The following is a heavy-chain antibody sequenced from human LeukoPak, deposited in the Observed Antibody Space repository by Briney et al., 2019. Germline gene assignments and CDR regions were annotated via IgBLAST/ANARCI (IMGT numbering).Heavy chain of an antibody. CDR2: FSSSSGTM. V-gene: IGHV3-48*01. CDR3: ATVGSSWFYDY. D-gene: IGHD6-13*01. Sequence: GGSLRLSCAASGFTFSTYRMNWVRQAPGKGLEWVSYFSSSSGTMYYVDSVRGRFTISRDIAKNSLYLQMNSLRAEDTAVYYCATVGSSWFYDYWGQGTLVTVSS. CDR1: GFTFSTYR. J-gene: IGHJ4*02.